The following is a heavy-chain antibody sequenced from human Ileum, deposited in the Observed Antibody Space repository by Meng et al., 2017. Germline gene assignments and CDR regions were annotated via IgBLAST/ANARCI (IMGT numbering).Heavy chain of an antibody. CDR3: ARERRHYYGSGSFDY. CDR2: TYYNGSP. V-gene: IGHV4-30-4*01. D-gene: IGHD3-10*01. J-gene: IGHJ4*02. CDR1: GGSFSSDNYY. Sequence: QVQLQESGPGLVKPSQTLSLTCSVSGGSFSSDNYYWTCIRQTPGKGLEWIGLTYYNGSPFYNPSLRSRVTISVDTSKDQFSLKLTSVTAADTAVYYCARERRHYYGSGSFDYWGQGILVTVSS.